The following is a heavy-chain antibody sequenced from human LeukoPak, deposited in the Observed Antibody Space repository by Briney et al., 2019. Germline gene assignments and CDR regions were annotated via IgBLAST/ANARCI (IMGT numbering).Heavy chain of an antibody. J-gene: IGHJ5*02. D-gene: IGHD2-2*01. V-gene: IGHV4-39*01. Sequence: SETLSLTCTVSGCSSSSSRYYWGWIRQPPGKGLEWIGSIYYSGSTYYNPSLKSRVTISVDTSKNQFSLQQSSVTAADTAVYYCARHPYQLLWLSWFDPWGQGTLVTVSS. CDR3: ARHPYQLLWLSWFDP. CDR2: IYYSGST. CDR1: GCSSSSSRYY.